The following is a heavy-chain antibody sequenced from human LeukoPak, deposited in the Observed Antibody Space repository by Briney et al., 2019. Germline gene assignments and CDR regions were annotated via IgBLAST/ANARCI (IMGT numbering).Heavy chain of an antibody. Sequence: GGSLRLSCAASGFTFSNHNMNWVRQAPGKGLEWVSFISRSGSNTVYADSVKGRFTIFRDDAKNSLYLQLNSLRGDDTAVYYCARDAACTTSSCYKQIDSWGQGTLVTVSS. V-gene: IGHV3-48*04. J-gene: IGHJ4*02. CDR1: GFTFSNHN. D-gene: IGHD2-2*02. CDR2: ISRSGSNT. CDR3: ARDAACTTSSCYKQIDS.